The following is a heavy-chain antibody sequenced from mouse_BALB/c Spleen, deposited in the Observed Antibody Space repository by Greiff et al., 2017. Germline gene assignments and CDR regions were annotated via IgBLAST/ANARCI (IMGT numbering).Heavy chain of an antibody. J-gene: IGHJ2*01. CDR2: IYPSDSYT. D-gene: IGHD3-3*01. Sequence: VQLQQPGAELVRPGASVKLSCKASGYTFTSYWINWVKQRPGQGLEWIGNIYPSDSYTNYNQKFKDKATLTVDKSSSTAYMQLSSPTSEDSAVYYCTRGGPFDYWGQGTTLTVSS. CDR1: GYTFTSYW. CDR3: TRGGPFDY. V-gene: IGHV1-69*02.